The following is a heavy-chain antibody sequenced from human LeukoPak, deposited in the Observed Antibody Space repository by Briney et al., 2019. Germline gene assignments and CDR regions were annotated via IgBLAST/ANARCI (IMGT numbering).Heavy chain of an antibody. Sequence: ASVKVSCKASGGTFSSYAINWVRQATGQGLEWMGWMNPNSGNTGYAQKFQGRVTMTRNTSISTAYMELSSLRSEDTAVYYCSTYYYDSSGYYDSNWGQGTLVTVSS. J-gene: IGHJ4*02. CDR1: GGTFSSYA. D-gene: IGHD3-22*01. CDR3: STYYYDSSGYYDSN. CDR2: MNPNSGNT. V-gene: IGHV1-8*02.